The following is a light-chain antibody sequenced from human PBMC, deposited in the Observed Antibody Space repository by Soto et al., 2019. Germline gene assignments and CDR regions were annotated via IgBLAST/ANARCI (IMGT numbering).Light chain of an antibody. Sequence: QSGMTQPASVSGSPGQSITISCTGTSSDVGGYNYVSWYQQHPGKAPKLMIYEVSNRPSGVSNRFSGSKSGNTASLTISGLQAEDEADYYFSSYTSSSTYVLANGTKVTVL. CDR3: SSYTSSSTYV. CDR1: SSDVGGYNY. CDR2: EVS. J-gene: IGLJ1*01. V-gene: IGLV2-14*01.